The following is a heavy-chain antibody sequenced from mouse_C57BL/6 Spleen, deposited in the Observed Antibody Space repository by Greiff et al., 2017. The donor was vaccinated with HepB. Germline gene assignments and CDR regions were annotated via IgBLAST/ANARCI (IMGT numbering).Heavy chain of an antibody. CDR3: AREGACYDGYYVNAY. D-gene: IGHD2-3*01. J-gene: IGHJ3*01. Sequence: QVQLQQPGAELVRPGTSVKLSCKASGYTFTSYWMHWVKQRPGQGLEWIGVIDPSDSYTNYNQKFKGKATLTVDTSSSTAYMQLSSLTSEDSAVYYCAREGACYDGYYVNAYWGQGTLVTVSA. CDR1: GYTFTSYW. CDR2: IDPSDSYT. V-gene: IGHV1-59*01.